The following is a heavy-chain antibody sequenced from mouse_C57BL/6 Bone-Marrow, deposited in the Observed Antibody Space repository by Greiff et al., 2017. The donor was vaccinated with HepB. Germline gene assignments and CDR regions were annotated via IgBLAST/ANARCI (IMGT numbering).Heavy chain of an antibody. J-gene: IGHJ3*01. CDR1: GYTFTSYG. CDR2: IYPRSGHT. CDR3: ARASITTVVAPFAY. D-gene: IGHD1-1*01. V-gene: IGHV1-81*01. Sequence: QLQQSGAELARPGASVKLSCKDSGYTFTSYGISWVKQRTGQCLEWIGEIYPRSGHTYYNKKFKDKATLTADKASSTAYMELRSLTSEDSAVYFCARASITTVVAPFAYWGQGTLVTVSA.